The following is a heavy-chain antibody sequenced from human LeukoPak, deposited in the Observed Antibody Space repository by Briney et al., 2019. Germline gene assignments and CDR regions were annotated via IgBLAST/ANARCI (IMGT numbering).Heavy chain of an antibody. CDR2: IYYSGST. CDR1: GGSISSSSYY. J-gene: IGHJ4*02. Sequence: SETLSLTCTVSGGSISSSSYYWGWIRQPPGKGLEWIGSIYYSGSTYYSPSLKSRVTISVDTSKNQFSLKLSSVTAADTAVYYCARRGAGTVDFDYWGQGTLVTISS. D-gene: IGHD6-19*01. V-gene: IGHV4-39*01. CDR3: ARRGAGTVDFDY.